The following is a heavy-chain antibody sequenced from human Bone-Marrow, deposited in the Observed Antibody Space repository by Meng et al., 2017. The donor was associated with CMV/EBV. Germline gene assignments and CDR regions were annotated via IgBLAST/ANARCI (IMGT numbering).Heavy chain of an antibody. CDR3: ARYEAFSGSYYCDY. V-gene: IGHV5-51*01. D-gene: IGHD1-26*01. CDR1: GYSFTSYW. CDR2: IYPGDSDT. Sequence: GGSLRLSCKGSGYSFTSYWIGWVRQMPGKGLEWMGIIYPGDSDTRYSPSFQGQVTISADKSISTAYLQWSSLKASDSAMYYCARYEAFSGSYYCDYWGQGTLVTVSS. J-gene: IGHJ4*02.